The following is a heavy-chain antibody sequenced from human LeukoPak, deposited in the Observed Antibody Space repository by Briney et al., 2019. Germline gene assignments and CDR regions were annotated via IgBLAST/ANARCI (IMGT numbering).Heavy chain of an antibody. CDR3: ARDLSWGLGRPPDY. J-gene: IGHJ4*02. D-gene: IGHD7-27*01. CDR2: INSDGSST. Sequence: GVLRLSCAATGFSFSSYWMHWVRQAPGKGLVWVSRINSDGSSTSYADSVKGRFTTSRGNAKNTLYLQTNSLRAEDTAVYYCARDLSWGLGRPPDYWGQGTLVTVSS. V-gene: IGHV3-74*01. CDR1: GFSFSSYW.